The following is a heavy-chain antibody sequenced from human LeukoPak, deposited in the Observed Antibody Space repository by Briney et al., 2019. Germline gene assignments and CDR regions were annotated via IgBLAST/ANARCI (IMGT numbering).Heavy chain of an antibody. CDR3: AKDRGWLQPIDY. CDR1: GFIFSSYS. CDR2: ITGSGGNT. D-gene: IGHD5-24*01. J-gene: IGHJ4*02. Sequence: PGGSLRLSCAASGFIFSSYSMSWVRQAPGKGLEWVSVITGSGGNTYYADSVKGRFTISRDNSKNTLYLQMNSLRAEDTAVYYCAKDRGWLQPIDYWGQGTLVTVSS. V-gene: IGHV3-23*01.